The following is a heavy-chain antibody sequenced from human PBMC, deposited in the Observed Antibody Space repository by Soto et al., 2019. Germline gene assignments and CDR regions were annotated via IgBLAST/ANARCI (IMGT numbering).Heavy chain of an antibody. CDR3: ARVYYGSGRRVDGMDV. V-gene: IGHV4-61*01. D-gene: IGHD3-10*01. CDR1: GGSVSSGSYY. J-gene: IGHJ6*02. Sequence: SETLSLTCTVSGGSVSSGSYYWSWIRQPPGKGLEWIGYIYYSGSTNYNPSLKSRVTISVDTSKNQFSLKLSSVTAADTAVYYCARVYYGSGRRVDGMDVWGQGTTVTVSS. CDR2: IYYSGST.